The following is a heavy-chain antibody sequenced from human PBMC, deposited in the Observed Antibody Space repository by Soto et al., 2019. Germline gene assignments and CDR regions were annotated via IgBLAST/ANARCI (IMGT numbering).Heavy chain of an antibody. D-gene: IGHD3-22*01. Sequence: GGSLRLPSAASGFTFSSYAMSWVRQAPGKGLEWVAVISYDGSNKYYADSVKGRFTISRDNSKDTLYLQMNSLRAEDTAVYYCARDRGDSSGGNYFDYWGQGTLVTVSS. CDR1: GFTFSSYA. CDR3: ARDRGDSSGGNYFDY. V-gene: IGHV3-30-3*01. CDR2: ISYDGSNK. J-gene: IGHJ4*02.